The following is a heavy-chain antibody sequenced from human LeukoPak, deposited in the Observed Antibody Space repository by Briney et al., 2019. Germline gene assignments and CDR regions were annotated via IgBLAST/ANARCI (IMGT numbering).Heavy chain of an antibody. CDR1: GFTFSSYG. Sequence: GSLRLSCAASGFTFSSYGMHWVRQPPGKGLEWIGEINHSGSTNYNPSLKSRVTISVDTSKNQFSLKLSSVTAADTAVYYCARRGSSWYSGWFDPWGQGTLVTVSS. J-gene: IGHJ5*02. CDR2: INHSGST. D-gene: IGHD6-13*01. CDR3: ARRGSSWYSGWFDP. V-gene: IGHV4-34*01.